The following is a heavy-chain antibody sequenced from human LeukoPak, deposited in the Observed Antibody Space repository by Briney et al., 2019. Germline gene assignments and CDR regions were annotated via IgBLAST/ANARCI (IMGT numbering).Heavy chain of an antibody. J-gene: IGHJ4*02. D-gene: IGHD2-15*01. CDR2: ICSGSSTI. Sequence: PGGSLRLSCAASGFSFSSYTMNWVRQAPGKGLEWTSYICSGSSTIYYADSVKGRFTISRDNAKNSLYLQMNSLRAEDTAVYYCARGYCSGGSCYNLDYWGQGTLVTVSS. V-gene: IGHV3-48*01. CDR1: GFSFSSYT. CDR3: ARGYCSGGSCYNLDY.